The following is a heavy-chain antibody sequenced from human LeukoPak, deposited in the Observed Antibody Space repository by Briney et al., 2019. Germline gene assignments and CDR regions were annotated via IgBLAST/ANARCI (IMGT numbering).Heavy chain of an antibody. D-gene: IGHD2-8*01. CDR2: IYSGGST. J-gene: IGHJ5*02. CDR3: ARDSGYCTNGVCWDAWFDP. Sequence: PGGSLRLSCAASGFTVSSNYMSWVRQAPGKGLEWVSVIYSGGSTYYADSVEGRFTISRDNSKNTLYLQMNSLRAEDTAVYYCARDSGYCTNGVCWDAWFDPWGQGTLVTVSS. V-gene: IGHV3-66*01. CDR1: GFTVSSNY.